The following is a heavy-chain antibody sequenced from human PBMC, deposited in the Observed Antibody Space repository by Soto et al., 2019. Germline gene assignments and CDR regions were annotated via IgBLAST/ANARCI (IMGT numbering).Heavy chain of an antibody. CDR3: ARDRLRGYDSSGFYS. D-gene: IGHD3-22*01. V-gene: IGHV1-18*01. CDR1: GYTFTSYG. J-gene: IGHJ4*02. CDR2: ISPSDGNR. Sequence: ASVKVSCKASGYTFTSYGISWVRQAPGQGLEWMGWISPSDGNRNFAQKFEDRVTMTTATSTNTVFLELRSLKSDDTAIYYCARDRLRGYDSSGFYSWGQRTIVTVS.